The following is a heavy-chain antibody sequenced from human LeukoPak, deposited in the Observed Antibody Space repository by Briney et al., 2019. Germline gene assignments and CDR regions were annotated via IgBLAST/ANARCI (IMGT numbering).Heavy chain of an antibody. J-gene: IGHJ4*02. D-gene: IGHD1-26*01. Sequence: TGGSLRLSCAASGFTFSSYAMHWVRQAPGKGLEWVAVISYDGSNKYYADSVKGRFTISRDNSKNTLYLQMNSLRAEDTAVYYCARDLVVGATDYWGQGTLVTVSS. CDR3: ARDLVVGATDY. CDR1: GFTFSSYA. CDR2: ISYDGSNK. V-gene: IGHV3-30-3*01.